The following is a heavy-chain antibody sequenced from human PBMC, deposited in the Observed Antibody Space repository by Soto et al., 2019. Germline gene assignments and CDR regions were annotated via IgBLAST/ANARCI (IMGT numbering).Heavy chain of an antibody. CDR3: ARGTALIYGDYPGSGYFDF. Sequence: QLQLQESGPRLVKSSETLSLTCTVSGGSISSYYWRWIRQSPGRGLEWIGYVHYSGTTNYNPSLKSRVAMSLDSSKRHFSLTLNSVTAADTAVYYCARGTALIYGDYPGSGYFDFWGQGIQVTVSS. CDR1: GGSISSYY. D-gene: IGHD4-17*01. CDR2: VHYSGTT. V-gene: IGHV4-59*01. J-gene: IGHJ4*02.